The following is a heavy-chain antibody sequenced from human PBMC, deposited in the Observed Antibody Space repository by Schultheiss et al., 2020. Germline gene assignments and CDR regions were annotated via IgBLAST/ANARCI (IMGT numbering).Heavy chain of an antibody. V-gene: IGHV3-23*01. J-gene: IGHJ5*02. Sequence: GGSLRLSCAASGFTFSSYAMNWVRQAPGKGLEWVSGISSRGGSTYYADSVKGRFTISRDNSKNTLYLQMNSLRAEDTAVYYCAKGRYTVTTNWFDPWGQGTLVTVSS. CDR3: AKGRYTVTTNWFDP. CDR2: ISSRGGST. D-gene: IGHD4-17*01. CDR1: GFTFSSYA.